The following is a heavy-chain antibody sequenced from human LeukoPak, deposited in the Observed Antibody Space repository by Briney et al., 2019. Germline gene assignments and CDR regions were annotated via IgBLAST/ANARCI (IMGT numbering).Heavy chain of an antibody. CDR1: GFTFSSYG. CDR3: AKGSKFKASIDY. Sequence: GGSLRLSCAASGFTFSSYGMRWVRQAPGKGLEWVAFIRYDGSNKYYADSVKGRFTISRDNSKNTLYLQMNSLRAEDTAVYYCAKGSKFKASIDYWGQGTLVTVSS. V-gene: IGHV3-30*02. CDR2: IRYDGSNK. J-gene: IGHJ4*02.